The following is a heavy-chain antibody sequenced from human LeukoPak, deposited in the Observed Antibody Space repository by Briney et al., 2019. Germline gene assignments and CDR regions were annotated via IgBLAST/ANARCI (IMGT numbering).Heavy chain of an antibody. CDR2: INSDGSST. Sequence: GGSLRLSCAASGFTFSSYWMHWVRQAPGKGLVWVSRINSDGSSTSYADSVKGRFTISTDNAKNTLYLQMNSLRAEDTAVYYCARDQDGDYYFDYWGQGTLVTVSS. D-gene: IGHD4-17*01. J-gene: IGHJ4*02. V-gene: IGHV3-74*01. CDR3: ARDQDGDYYFDY. CDR1: GFTFSSYW.